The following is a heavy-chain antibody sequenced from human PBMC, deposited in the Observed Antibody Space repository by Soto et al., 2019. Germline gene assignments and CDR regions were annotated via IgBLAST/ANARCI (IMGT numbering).Heavy chain of an antibody. CDR1: GYTFTGYY. Sequence: ASVKVSCKASGYTFTGYYMHWVRQAPGQGLEWMGWINPNSGGTNYAQKFQGRVTMTRDTSISTAYMELSRLRSDDTAVYYCARGVRCTNGVCYYYYYGMDVWGQGTTVTVSS. CDR3: ARGVRCTNGVCYYYYYGMDV. J-gene: IGHJ6*02. V-gene: IGHV1-2*02. D-gene: IGHD2-8*01. CDR2: INPNSGGT.